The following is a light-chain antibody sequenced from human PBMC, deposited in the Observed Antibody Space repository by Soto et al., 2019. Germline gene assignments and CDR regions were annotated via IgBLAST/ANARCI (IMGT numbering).Light chain of an antibody. CDR2: TVS. J-gene: IGKJ4*01. CDR3: QQLNSYPLT. CDR1: QSLLDSGDGNTY. V-gene: IGKV2-40*01. Sequence: DIVMTQTPLSLSATPGEPASVSCRSSQSLLDSGDGNTYLDWYLQKPGQSPQLLIYTVSHRASGVPDRISGSGSDTDFTLTISSLQPEDFATYYCQQLNSYPLTFGGGTKVDIK.